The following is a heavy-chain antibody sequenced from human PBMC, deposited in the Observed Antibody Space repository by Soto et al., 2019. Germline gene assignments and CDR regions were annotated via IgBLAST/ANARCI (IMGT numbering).Heavy chain of an antibody. CDR2: TYYSGST. V-gene: IGHV4-59*01. CDR3: ATSLYSYGPRFAY. J-gene: IGHJ4*02. Sequence: PSETLSLTCTVSGGSISSYYWSWIRQPPGKGLEWIGYTYYSGSTNYNPSLKSRVTISVDTSKNQLSLKLSSVTAADTAVYYCATSLYSYGPRFAYWGQGTLVTVSS. D-gene: IGHD5-18*01. CDR1: GGSISSYY.